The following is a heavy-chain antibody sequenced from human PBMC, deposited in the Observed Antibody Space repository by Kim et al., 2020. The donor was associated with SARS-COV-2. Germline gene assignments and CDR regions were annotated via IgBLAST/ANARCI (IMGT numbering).Heavy chain of an antibody. Sequence: ASVRVSCKASGYTFTSYYMHWVRQAPGQGLEWMGIINPSGGSTSYAQKFQGRVTMTRDTSTSTVYMELSSLRSEDTAVYYCARSDYGDYLFFDGMDVWGQGTTVTVSS. J-gene: IGHJ6*02. CDR1: GYTFTSYY. CDR2: INPSGGST. D-gene: IGHD4-17*01. CDR3: ARSDYGDYLFFDGMDV. V-gene: IGHV1-46*01.